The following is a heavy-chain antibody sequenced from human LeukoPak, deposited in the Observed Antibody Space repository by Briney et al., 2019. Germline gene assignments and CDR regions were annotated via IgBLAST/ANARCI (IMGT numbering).Heavy chain of an antibody. CDR1: GGSISSSNW. D-gene: IGHD1-26*01. CDR3: ARAAGRDTTSGLDFDY. CDR2: IYHSGST. V-gene: IGHV4-4*02. Sequence: SETLSLTCAVSGGSISSSNWWSWVRQPPGKGLEWIGEIYHSGSTNYNPSLKSRVTISVDKSKNQFSLKLTSVTAADTAVYYCARAAGRDTTSGLDFDYWGQGILVTVSS. J-gene: IGHJ4*02.